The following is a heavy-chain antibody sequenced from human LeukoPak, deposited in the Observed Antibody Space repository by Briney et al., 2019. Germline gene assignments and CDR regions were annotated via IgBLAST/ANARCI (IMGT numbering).Heavy chain of an antibody. V-gene: IGHV1-69*02. CDR1: GYTFTSHY. J-gene: IGHJ4*02. CDR3: ARSAVAGTSSFDY. CDR2: LIPILGIA. Sequence: SVKVSCRASGYTFTSHYMHCVRQAPGQGLEWMGRLIPILGIANYAKKFQGRVTITADKSTSTAYMELSSLRSEDTAVYYCARSAVAGTSSFDYWGQGTLVTVSS. D-gene: IGHD6-19*01.